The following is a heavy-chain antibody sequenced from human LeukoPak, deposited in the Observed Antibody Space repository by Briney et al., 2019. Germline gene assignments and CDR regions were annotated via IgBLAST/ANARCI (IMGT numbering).Heavy chain of an antibody. CDR1: GFTFSSYG. V-gene: IGHV3-33*01. CDR2: IWYDGSNK. CDR3: ARYSSGWTRGVYYYYYGMDV. J-gene: IGHJ6*04. D-gene: IGHD6-19*01. Sequence: GGSLRLSCAASGFTFSSYGMHWVHQAPGKGLEWVAVIWYDGSNKYYADSVKGRFTISRDNSKNTLYLQMNSLRAEDTAVYYCARYSSGWTRGVYYYYYGMDVWGKGTTVTVSS.